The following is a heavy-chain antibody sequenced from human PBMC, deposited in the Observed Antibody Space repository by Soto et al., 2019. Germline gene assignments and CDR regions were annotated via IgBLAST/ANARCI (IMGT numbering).Heavy chain of an antibody. J-gene: IGHJ1*01. CDR2: MNPDGSQT. Sequence: PGGSLRLSCVASGFTYSNYWMAWVRQVPGKGLEWVAYMNPDGSQTFYVDSVKGRFTISRDNAKNSLYLQISSLRVEDTAVYYCEREPRVLAYWGQGTLVTVSS. V-gene: IGHV3-7*01. CDR3: EREPRVLAY. CDR1: GFTYSNYW.